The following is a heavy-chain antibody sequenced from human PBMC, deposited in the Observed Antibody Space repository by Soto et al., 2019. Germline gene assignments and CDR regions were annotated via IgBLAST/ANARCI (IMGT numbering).Heavy chain of an antibody. V-gene: IGHV1-8*01. CDR3: ARNRRKTGDFDY. CDR2: MDPNSGDT. CDR1: GSSTTTYI. D-gene: IGHD7-27*01. J-gene: IGHJ4*02. Sequence: QVQLVQSGAEEEKQGASSKNASRTSCGSSTTTYIICWMRPAAQGRLEWMGWMDPNSGDTGYAQKFQGRVTMTRDTSISTAYMELSSLRSDDTALYYCARNRRKTGDFDYWGQGTLVTVSS.